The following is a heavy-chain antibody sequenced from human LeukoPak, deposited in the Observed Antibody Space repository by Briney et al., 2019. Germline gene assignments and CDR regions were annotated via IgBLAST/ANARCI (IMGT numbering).Heavy chain of an antibody. CDR1: GGSFSGYY. Sequence: SETLSLTCAVYGGSFSGYYWSWLRQPPGKGLEWIGEINHSGSTNYNPSLKSRVTISVDTSKNQFSLKLSSVTAADTAVYYCARVIAARPFPVLNWFDPWGQGTLVTVSS. CDR2: INHSGST. CDR3: ARVIAARPFPVLNWFDP. V-gene: IGHV4-34*01. D-gene: IGHD6-6*01. J-gene: IGHJ5*02.